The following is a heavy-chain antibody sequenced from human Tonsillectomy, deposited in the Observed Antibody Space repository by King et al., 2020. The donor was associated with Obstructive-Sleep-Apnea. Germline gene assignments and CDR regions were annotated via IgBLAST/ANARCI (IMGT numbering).Heavy chain of an antibody. CDR1: GFTFSSYS. CDR3: ARESSSGWYVGYYYYYGMDV. V-gene: IGHV3-48*04. J-gene: IGHJ6*02. Sequence: VQLVESGGGLVQPGGSLRLSCAASGFTFSSYSMNWVRQAPGKGLEWVSYISSSSSTIYYADSVKGRFTISRDNAKNSLYLQMNSLRAEDTAVYYCARESSSGWYVGYYYYYGMDVWGQGTTVTVSS. D-gene: IGHD6-19*01. CDR2: ISSSSSTI.